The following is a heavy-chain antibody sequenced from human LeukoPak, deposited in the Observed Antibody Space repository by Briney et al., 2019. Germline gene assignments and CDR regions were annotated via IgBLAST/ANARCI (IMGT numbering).Heavy chain of an antibody. J-gene: IGHJ4*02. CDR1: GYTFTCHD. V-gene: IGHV1-8*03. CDR3: ATGSQYSGSYQFDY. Sequence: ASVKVSCKASGYTFTCHDINWVRQATGQGLEWMGWMNPDSGNTGYAQKFQGRVTITRNTSISTAYMEVSSLRSEDTAVYYCATGSQYSGSYQFDYWGQGTLVTVSS. CDR2: MNPDSGNT. D-gene: IGHD1-26*01.